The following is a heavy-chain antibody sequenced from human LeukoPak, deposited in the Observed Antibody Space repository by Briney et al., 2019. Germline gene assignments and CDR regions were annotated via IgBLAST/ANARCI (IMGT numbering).Heavy chain of an antibody. D-gene: IGHD3-3*01. V-gene: IGHV3-23*01. J-gene: IGHJ5*02. CDR1: GFTFSSYS. Sequence: PGGSLRLACAASGFTFSSYSMNWARQAPGKGLEWVSAISGSGGSTYYADSVKGRFTISRDNSKNTLYLQMNSLRAEDTAVYYCAKRPKITIFGVAGNWFDPWGQGTLVTVSS. CDR3: AKRPKITIFGVAGNWFDP. CDR2: ISGSGGST.